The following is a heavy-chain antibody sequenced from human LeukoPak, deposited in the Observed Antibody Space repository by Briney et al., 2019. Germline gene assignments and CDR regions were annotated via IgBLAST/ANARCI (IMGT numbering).Heavy chain of an antibody. Sequence: SETLSLTCTVSGGSISSSRDYWAWLRQPPGKGLEWIGEINHSGSTNYNPSLKSRVTISVDTSKNQFSLKLSSVTAADTAVYYCASIPGGSGSYPDYWGQGTLVTVSS. D-gene: IGHD3-10*01. J-gene: IGHJ4*02. V-gene: IGHV4-39*07. CDR3: ASIPGGSGSYPDY. CDR2: INHSGST. CDR1: GGSISSSRDY.